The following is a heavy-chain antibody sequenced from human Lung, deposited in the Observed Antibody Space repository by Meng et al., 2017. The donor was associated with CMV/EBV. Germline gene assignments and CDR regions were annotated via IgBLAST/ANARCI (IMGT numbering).Heavy chain of an antibody. D-gene: IGHD3-10*01. CDR1: GFSFSNYD. CDR3: AKNGQGTSGGRGTIINVHQLDY. Sequence: SXAASGFSFSNYDMHWVRQAPGKGLEWVAIIRYDGSNKYNTDSVKGRFTISRDNSKNTLSLQMNSLGAEDTAVYYCAKNGQGTSGGRGTIINVHQLDYWGQGAXVTVSS. J-gene: IGHJ4*02. V-gene: IGHV3-30*02. CDR2: IRYDGSNK.